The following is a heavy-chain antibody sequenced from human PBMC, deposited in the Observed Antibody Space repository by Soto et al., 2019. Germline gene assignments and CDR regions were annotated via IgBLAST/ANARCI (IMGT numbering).Heavy chain of an antibody. D-gene: IGHD2-21*01. V-gene: IGHV4-30-4*01. Sequence: QVQLQESGPGLVKPSQTLSLTCTVSGGYISDGAYYWIWIRQPPGKGLEWIGHIYDSGNTYNNPSLNSRLTISVDTSKNHFSLNLNSVTAADTAVYYCASGLSGDKVDQWGQGTLVTVSS. CDR3: ASGLSGDKVDQ. CDR2: IYDSGNT. J-gene: IGHJ4*02. CDR1: GGYISDGAYY.